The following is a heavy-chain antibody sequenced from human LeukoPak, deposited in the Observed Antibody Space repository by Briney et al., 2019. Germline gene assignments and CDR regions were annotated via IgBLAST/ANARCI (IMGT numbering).Heavy chain of an antibody. Sequence: SETLSLTCTVSGGSISSSSYYWGWIRQPPGKGLEWIGSIYYSGSTYYNPSLKSRVTISVDTSKNQFSLKLSSVTAADTAVYYCARNRGRVPFDYWGQGTLVTVSS. J-gene: IGHJ4*02. CDR1: GGSISSSSYY. CDR2: IYYSGST. V-gene: IGHV4-39*01. CDR3: ARNRGRVPFDY. D-gene: IGHD7-27*01.